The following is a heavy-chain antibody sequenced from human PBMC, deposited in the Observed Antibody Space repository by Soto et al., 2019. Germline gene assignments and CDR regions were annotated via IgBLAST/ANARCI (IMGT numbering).Heavy chain of an antibody. CDR3: ARVFNMVRGVPYYFDY. D-gene: IGHD3-10*01. J-gene: IGHJ4*02. V-gene: IGHV1-18*04. CDR1: GYTFTSYG. CDR2: ISAYNGST. Sequence: ASVKVSCKASGYTFTSYGISWVRQAPGQGLEWMGWISAYNGSTNYAQKLQGRVTMTTDTSTSTAYMELRSLRSDDTAVYYCARVFNMVRGVPYYFDYWGQGTLVTVSS.